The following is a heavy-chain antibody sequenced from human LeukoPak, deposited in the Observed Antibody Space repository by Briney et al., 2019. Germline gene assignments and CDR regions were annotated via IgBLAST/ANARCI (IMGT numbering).Heavy chain of an antibody. CDR3: ARDLLPNYDSSGNYSPFDY. J-gene: IGHJ4*02. CDR1: GYTFTSYY. D-gene: IGHD3-22*01. V-gene: IGHV1-46*01. CDR2: INPSGGST. Sequence: ASVKVSCKASGYTFTSYYVHWVRQAPGQGLEWMGIINPSGGSTSYAQKFQGRVTMTRDTSTSTVYMELSSLRSEDTAVYYCARDLLPNYDSSGNYSPFDYWGQGTLVTVSS.